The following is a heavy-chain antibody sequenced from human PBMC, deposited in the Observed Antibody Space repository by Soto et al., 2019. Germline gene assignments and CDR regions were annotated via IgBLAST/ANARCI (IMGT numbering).Heavy chain of an antibody. D-gene: IGHD3-3*01. V-gene: IGHV3-23*01. CDR2: MSGAGGSA. CDR3: AKGPIFGVENIYDY. Sequence: EVQLLESGGGLVQPGGSLRLSCAASGFTFSSYAMRWVRQAPGKGLEWVSSMSGAGGSAYDADSVKGRFTISRDNSKSTLYLQMNSLRAEDTAVYYCAKGPIFGVENIYDYWGQGTLVTVSS. CDR1: GFTFSSYA. J-gene: IGHJ4*02.